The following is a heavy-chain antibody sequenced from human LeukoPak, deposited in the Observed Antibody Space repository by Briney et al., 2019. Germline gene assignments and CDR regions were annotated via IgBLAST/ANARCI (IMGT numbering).Heavy chain of an antibody. CDR1: GFTFSSYG. J-gene: IGHJ6*03. Sequence: GGSLRLSCATSGFTFSSYGMHWVRQAPGKGLEWVAFIRYDGSNKYYADSVKGRFTISRDNSKNTLYLQMNSLRDEDTAVYYCARVLRYCSGGNCYSGGLGYMDVWGKGTTVTISS. CDR2: IRYDGSNK. D-gene: IGHD2-15*01. CDR3: ARVLRYCSGGNCYSGGLGYMDV. V-gene: IGHV3-30*02.